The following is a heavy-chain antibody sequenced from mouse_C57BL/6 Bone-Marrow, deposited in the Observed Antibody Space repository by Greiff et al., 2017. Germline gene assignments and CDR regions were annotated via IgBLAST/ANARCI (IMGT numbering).Heavy chain of an antibody. Sequence: VQLQQSGAELVRPGASVTLSCKASGYTFTDYEMHWVKQTPVHGLEWIGAIDPETGGTAYNQKFKGKAILTADKSSSTAYMELRSLTSEDSAVYYCTRRDYGSSYVPWFAYWGQGTLVTVSA. D-gene: IGHD1-1*01. J-gene: IGHJ3*01. V-gene: IGHV1-15*01. CDR1: GYTFTDYE. CDR2: IDPETGGT. CDR3: TRRDYGSSYVPWFAY.